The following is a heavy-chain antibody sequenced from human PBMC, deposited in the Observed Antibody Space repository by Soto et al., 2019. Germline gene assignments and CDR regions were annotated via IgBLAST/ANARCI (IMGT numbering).Heavy chain of an antibody. V-gene: IGHV3-49*03. CDR2: VRSKAYGGTT. J-gene: IGHJ6*02. D-gene: IGHD6-13*01. Sequence: GGSLRLSCTTSGFTFGDYAMCWFRQAPGKGLEWVGVVRSKAYGGTTDYAASVKGRFDISRDDSKSVAYLQMNSVTTEDTAVYFCARYTYKSRYSYYGMDVWGQGTTVTVSS. CDR1: GFTFGDYA. CDR3: ARYTYKSRYSYYGMDV.